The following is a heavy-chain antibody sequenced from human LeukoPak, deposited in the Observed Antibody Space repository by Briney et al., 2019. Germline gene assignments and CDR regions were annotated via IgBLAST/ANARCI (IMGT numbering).Heavy chain of an antibody. Sequence: SETLSLTCTVSGYSISSGYYWGWIRQPPGKGLEWIGSIYHSGSTYYNPSLKSRVTISVDTSKNQFSLKLSSVTAADTAVYYCARAMAHYYYYGMDVWGQGTTVTVSS. D-gene: IGHD5-24*01. J-gene: IGHJ6*02. CDR1: GYSISSGYY. CDR3: ARAMAHYYYYGMDV. CDR2: IYHSGST. V-gene: IGHV4-38-2*02.